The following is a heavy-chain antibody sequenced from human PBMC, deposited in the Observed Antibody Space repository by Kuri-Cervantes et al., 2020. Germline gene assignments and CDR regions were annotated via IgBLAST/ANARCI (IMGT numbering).Heavy chain of an antibody. V-gene: IGHV3-23*01. CDR3: AKVLITMVRGVQPYFDY. Sequence: GESLKISCAASGFTVSSNYMSWVRQAPGKGLEWVSAISGSGGSTYYADSVKGRFTISRDNSKNTLYLQMNSLRAEDTAVYYCAKVLITMVRGVQPYFDYWGQGTLVTVSS. CDR2: ISGSGGST. J-gene: IGHJ4*02. D-gene: IGHD3-10*01. CDR1: GFTVSSNY.